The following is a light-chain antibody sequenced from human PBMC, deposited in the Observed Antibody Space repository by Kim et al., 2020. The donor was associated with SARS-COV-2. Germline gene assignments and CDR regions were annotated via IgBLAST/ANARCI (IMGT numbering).Light chain of an antibody. CDR3: ASYRSTSNVV. V-gene: IGLV2-18*02. Sequence: QSALTQPPSVSGSPGQSVTISCTGTSSDVGSYNRASWYQQPPGTAPKLMIYEVSNRPSGVPDRFSGSKSGNTASLTISGLQAEDEADYYCASYRSTSNVVFGGGTQLTVL. CDR1: SSDVGSYNR. J-gene: IGLJ2*01. CDR2: EVS.